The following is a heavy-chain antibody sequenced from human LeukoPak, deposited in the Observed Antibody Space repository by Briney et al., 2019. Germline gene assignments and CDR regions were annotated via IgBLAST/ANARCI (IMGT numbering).Heavy chain of an antibody. CDR2: INSDGSSI. V-gene: IGHV3-74*01. Sequence: GGSLRLSCAASGFSVGGYWMHWVRQGPGMGLVWVSRINSDGSSISYADSVKGRFSISRDNAKNTLYLQMNSLRAEDTAVYYCTRGASGYGNFDYWGQGALVTVSS. CDR1: GFSVGGYW. D-gene: IGHD5-12*01. CDR3: TRGASGYGNFDY. J-gene: IGHJ4*02.